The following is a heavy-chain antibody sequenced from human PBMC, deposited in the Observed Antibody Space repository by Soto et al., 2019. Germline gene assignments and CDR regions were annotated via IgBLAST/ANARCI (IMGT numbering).Heavy chain of an antibody. Sequence: EVQLVESGGGLVQPGRSLRLSCAASGFKFSNYWMSWVRQAPGKGLEWVGNIKHDTSEAHYADSVKGRITITRDNIKNVLFLQMNGLRADDTASYYCARDGLLFSGPYRPSRFDYWGLGTLVTVSS. CDR2: IKHDTSEA. CDR1: GFKFSNYW. CDR3: ARDGLLFSGPYRPSRFDY. D-gene: IGHD3-16*02. J-gene: IGHJ4*02. V-gene: IGHV3-7*03.